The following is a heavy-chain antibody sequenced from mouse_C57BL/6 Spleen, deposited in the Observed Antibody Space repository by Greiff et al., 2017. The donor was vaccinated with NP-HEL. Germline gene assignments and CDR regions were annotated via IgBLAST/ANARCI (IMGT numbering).Heavy chain of an antibody. V-gene: IGHV1-50*01. D-gene: IGHD2-4*01. CDR1: GYTFTSYW. CDR2: IDPSDSYT. Sequence: QVHVKQPGAELVKPGASVKLSCKASGYTFTSYWMQWVKQRPGQGLEWIGEIDPSDSYTNYNQKFKGKATLTVDTSSSTAYMQLSSLTSEDSAVYYCARYGYDYDPFAYWGQGTLVTVSA. J-gene: IGHJ3*01. CDR3: ARYGYDYDPFAY.